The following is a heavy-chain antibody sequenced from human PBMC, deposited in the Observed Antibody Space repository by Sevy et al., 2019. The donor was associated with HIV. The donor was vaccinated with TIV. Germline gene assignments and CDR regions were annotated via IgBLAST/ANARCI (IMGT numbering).Heavy chain of an antibody. CDR1: GFSLSTSGVG. Sequence: SGPTLVNPTQTLTLTCTFSGFSLSTSGVGVGWIRQPPGKALEWLALIYLDDDKRYSPSLKSRLTITKDTSKNQVVLTMTNMDPVDTATYYCAHSYCSSTSCYVSYFDYWGQGTLVTVSS. CDR3: AHSYCSSTSCYVSYFDY. D-gene: IGHD2-2*01. J-gene: IGHJ4*02. V-gene: IGHV2-5*02. CDR2: IYLDDDK.